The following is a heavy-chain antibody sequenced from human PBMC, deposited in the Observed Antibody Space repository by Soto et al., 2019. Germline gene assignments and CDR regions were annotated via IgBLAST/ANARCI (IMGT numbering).Heavy chain of an antibody. CDR1: GGTFSSYA. CDR3: ASPQLQYDSSGYYYSQPNAFDI. CDR2: IIPIFGTA. V-gene: IGHV1-69*06. Sequence: QVQLVQSGAEVKKPGSSVKVSCKASGGTFSSYAISWVRQAPGQGLEWMGGIIPIFGTANYAQKFQGRVTITADKSTSTAYMELSSLRSEDTAVYYCASPQLQYDSSGYYYSQPNAFDIWGQGTMVTVSS. J-gene: IGHJ3*02. D-gene: IGHD3-22*01.